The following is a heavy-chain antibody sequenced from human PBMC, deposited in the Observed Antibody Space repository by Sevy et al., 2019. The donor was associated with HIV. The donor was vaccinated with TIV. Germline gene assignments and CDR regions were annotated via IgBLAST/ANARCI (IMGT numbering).Heavy chain of an antibody. CDR1: GFTFSSFG. CDR3: AKDGGNANQYCGMDV. D-gene: IGHD3-16*01. Sequence: GGSLRLSCAASGFTFSSFGLHWVRQAPGKGLEWVASISFDVDYVYYADSVKGRFTISRANSKNILYLQMNSLRVEDTALYYCAKDGGNANQYCGMDVWGQGTTVTVSS. J-gene: IGHJ6*02. CDR2: ISFDVDYV. V-gene: IGHV3-30*18.